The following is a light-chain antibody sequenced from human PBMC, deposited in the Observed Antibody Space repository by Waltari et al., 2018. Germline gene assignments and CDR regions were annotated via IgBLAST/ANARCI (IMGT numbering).Light chain of an antibody. CDR2: GVS. V-gene: IGLV2-23*02. Sequence: QSALTQPASVSGSPGQSITISCPGTSSDVGNYNLVSWYQQHPDKAPKLMIYGVSKRPSGFSNRFSGCKSGNPASLTISGLQAEDEADYYCCSYAGTSYVFGTGTKVTVL. CDR3: CSYAGTSYV. J-gene: IGLJ1*01. CDR1: SSDVGNYNL.